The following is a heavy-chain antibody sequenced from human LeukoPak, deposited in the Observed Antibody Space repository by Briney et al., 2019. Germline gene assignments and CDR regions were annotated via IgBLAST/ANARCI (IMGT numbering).Heavy chain of an antibody. CDR1: GGSISSHY. D-gene: IGHD3-10*01. J-gene: IGHJ5*02. CDR2: IYYSGST. CDR3: ARAPPSIYYGSGSYYEIWFDP. Sequence: SETLSLTCTASGGSISSHYWSWIRQPPGQGLEWIGYIYYSGSTNYNSSLKSRVIISVDTSKNQFSLKLSSVTAADTAVYYCARAPPSIYYGSGSYYEIWFDPWGQGTLVTVSS. V-gene: IGHV4-59*11.